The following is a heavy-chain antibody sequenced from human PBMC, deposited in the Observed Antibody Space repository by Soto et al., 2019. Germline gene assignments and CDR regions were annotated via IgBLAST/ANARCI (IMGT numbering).Heavy chain of an antibody. J-gene: IGHJ1*01. D-gene: IGHD6-19*01. CDR3: AKRRLVAGTSKVAEYFQH. CDR2: ISGSGGSI. V-gene: IGHV3-23*01. CDR1: GFTFDDYA. Sequence: GGSLRLSCAASGFTFDDYAMHWVRQAPGKGLEWVSGISGSGGSIDYTDSVKGRFTISRDNSKNTLYLQMNSLRAEDTAVYYCAKRRLVAGTSKVAEYFQHWGQGTLVTVSS.